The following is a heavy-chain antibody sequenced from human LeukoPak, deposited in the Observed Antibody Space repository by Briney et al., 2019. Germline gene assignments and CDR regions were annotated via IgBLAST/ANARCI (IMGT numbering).Heavy chain of an antibody. CDR2: ISSSSSTR. D-gene: IGHD2-2*01. J-gene: IGHJ6*02. CDR3: ARSGYCSSTSCTDDYYYGMDV. V-gene: IGHV3-48*01. Sequence: GGSLRLSCAASGFTFSSYSMNWVRQAPGKGLEWVSYISSSSSTRYYADSVKGRFTISRDNAKNSLYLQMNSLGAEDTAVYYCARSGYCSSTSCTDDYYYGMDVWRQGTTVTVSS. CDR1: GFTFSSYS.